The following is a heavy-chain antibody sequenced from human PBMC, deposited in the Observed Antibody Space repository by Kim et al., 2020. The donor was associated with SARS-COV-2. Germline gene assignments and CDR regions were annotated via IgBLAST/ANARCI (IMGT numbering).Heavy chain of an antibody. Sequence: AESVKGRFTISRDNSKNTLHLQMNSLRAEDTAVYYCAKGWSGSYYGAFDIWGQGTIVTVSS. D-gene: IGHD1-26*01. CDR3: AKGWSGSYYGAFDI. V-gene: IGHV3-30*02. J-gene: IGHJ3*02.